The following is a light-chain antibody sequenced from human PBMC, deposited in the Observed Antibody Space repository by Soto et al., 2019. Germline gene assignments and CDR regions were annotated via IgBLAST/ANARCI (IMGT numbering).Light chain of an antibody. CDR2: DVS. Sequence: QSALTQPRSVSGSPGQSVTISCTGTSSDVGGYNYVSWYQQHPGKAPKLMIYDVSKRPSGVPDRFSGSKSGNTASLTISGLQAEDEADYYCCSYAGSYTFVGYVFGTGTQLTVL. J-gene: IGLJ1*01. V-gene: IGLV2-11*01. CDR3: CSYAGSYTFVGYV. CDR1: SSDVGGYNY.